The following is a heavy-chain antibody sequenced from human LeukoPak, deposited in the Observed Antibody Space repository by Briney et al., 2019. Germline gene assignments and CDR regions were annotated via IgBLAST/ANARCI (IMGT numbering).Heavy chain of an antibody. V-gene: IGHV3-23*01. J-gene: IGHJ6*03. CDR3: ARGALYYMDV. CDR1: GFTLGSYW. Sequence: GGSLRLSCAASGFTLGSYWMHWVRQAPGKGLEWVSGIVGGDGGTYYADSVKGRFIISRDNSKNTLYVQMNSLRAEDTAVYYCARGALYYMDVWGKGTTVTISS. CDR2: IVGGDGGT.